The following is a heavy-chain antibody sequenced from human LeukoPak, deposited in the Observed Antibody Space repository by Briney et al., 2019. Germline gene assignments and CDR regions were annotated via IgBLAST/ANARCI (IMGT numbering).Heavy chain of an antibody. CDR2: IYSGGST. V-gene: IGHV3-53*01. CDR3: ARSGYYYDSSGYLLSR. Sequence: GGSLRLSCAASGFTVSSNYMSWVRQAPGKGLEWVSVIYSGGSTYYADSVKGRFTISRDNSKNTLYLQMNSLRAEDTAVYYCARSGYYYDSSGYLLSRWGQGTLVTVSS. D-gene: IGHD3-22*01. CDR1: GFTVSSNY. J-gene: IGHJ4*02.